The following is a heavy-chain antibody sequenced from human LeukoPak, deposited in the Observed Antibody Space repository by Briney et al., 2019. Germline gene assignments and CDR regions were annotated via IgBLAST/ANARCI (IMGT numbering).Heavy chain of an antibody. J-gene: IGHJ1*01. CDR2: VWCDGSKK. V-gene: IGHV3-33*01. CDR1: GFTFSFYG. D-gene: IGHD3-10*01. CDR3: AGEEDLRELRGGREFFQY. Sequence: PGGSLRLSCAASGFTFSFYGMHWVRQAPGKGLEWVAVVWCDGSKKYYADSVKGRFTISRDNSKNTVYLQMNSLRVEDTAVYYCAGEEDLRELRGGREFFQYWGQGTLVTVSS.